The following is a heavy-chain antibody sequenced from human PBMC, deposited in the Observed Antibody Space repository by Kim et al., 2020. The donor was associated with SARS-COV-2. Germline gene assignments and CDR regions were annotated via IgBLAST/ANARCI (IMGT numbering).Heavy chain of an antibody. Sequence: GGSLRLSCAASGFTFGDYAMHWVRQAPGKGLEWVSGISWNSGSIGYADSVKGRFTISRDNAKNSLYLQMNSLRAEDTALYYCAKEAAVAGTSNYYYGMDVWGQGTTVTVSS. V-gene: IGHV3-9*01. CDR2: ISWNSGSI. CDR1: GFTFGDYA. J-gene: IGHJ6*02. CDR3: AKEAAVAGTSNYYYGMDV. D-gene: IGHD6-19*01.